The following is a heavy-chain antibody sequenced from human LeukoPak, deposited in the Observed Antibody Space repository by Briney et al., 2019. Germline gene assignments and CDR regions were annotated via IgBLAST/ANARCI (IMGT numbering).Heavy chain of an antibody. CDR2: IYPGDSDT. V-gene: IGHV5-51*01. CDR3: ARLERLGESRNPDPPDY. CDR1: GYSFTSYW. Sequence: GEALKISCKGSGYSFTSYWIGWVRPMPGKGLEWMGIIYPGDSDTRYSPSFQGQVTISADKSISTAYLQWSSLKASDTAMYYCARLERLGESRNPDPPDYWGQGTLVTVSS. D-gene: IGHD3-10*01. J-gene: IGHJ4*02.